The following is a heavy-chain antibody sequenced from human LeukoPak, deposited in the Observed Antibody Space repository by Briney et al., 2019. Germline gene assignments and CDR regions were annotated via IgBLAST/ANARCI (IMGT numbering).Heavy chain of an antibody. CDR1: GYNFTSYW. Sequence: GESLQISCQGSGYNFTSYWIGWVRQMPGKGLEWMGIIYPGDSDTRYSPSFQGQVTISADKYISTAYLQWSSLKASDTAMYYCARQMADYYDSSGSNFDYWGQGTLVTVSS. V-gene: IGHV5-51*01. D-gene: IGHD3-22*01. J-gene: IGHJ4*02. CDR2: IYPGDSDT. CDR3: ARQMADYYDSSGSNFDY.